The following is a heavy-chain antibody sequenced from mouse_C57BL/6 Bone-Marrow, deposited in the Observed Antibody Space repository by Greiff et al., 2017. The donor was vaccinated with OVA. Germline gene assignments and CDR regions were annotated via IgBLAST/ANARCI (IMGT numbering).Heavy chain of an antibody. D-gene: IGHD2-5*01. J-gene: IGHJ4*01. CDR1: GYTFTDYE. Sequence: VQLQQSGAELVRPGASVTLSCKASGYTFTDYEMHWVKQTPVHGLEWIGAIDPETGGTAYNQKFKGKAILTADTSSSTAYMELRSLTSADSAVYYCTRGYSNYYAMDYWGQGTSVTVSS. CDR3: TRGYSNYYAMDY. V-gene: IGHV1-15*01. CDR2: IDPETGGT.